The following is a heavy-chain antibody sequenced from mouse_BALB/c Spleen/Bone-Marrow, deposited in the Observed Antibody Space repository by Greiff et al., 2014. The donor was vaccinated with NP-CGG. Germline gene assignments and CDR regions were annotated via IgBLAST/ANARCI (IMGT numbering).Heavy chain of an antibody. CDR2: ITGGGTT. J-gene: IGHJ4*01. Sequence: DVHLVEPGGGLVKPGESLKFSCAASGITVSSYTMSWVCQTPEKRLEWVASITGGGTTYYPDSVKGRFTISRDNARNILYLQVSSLRSEDTAIYYCARHYGYVDAMDYWGQGTSVTVSS. CDR1: GITVSSYT. D-gene: IGHD1-2*01. V-gene: IGHV5-6-5*01. CDR3: ARHYGYVDAMDY.